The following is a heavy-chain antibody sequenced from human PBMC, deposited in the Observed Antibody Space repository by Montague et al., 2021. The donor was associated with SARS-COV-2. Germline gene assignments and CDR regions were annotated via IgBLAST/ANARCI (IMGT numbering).Heavy chain of an antibody. Sequence: SETLSLTCTVSGGSISTYYWNWIRQFPGKGLEWIGYIDYSGSTNXXPSLQSRVIISVDRSKIQFSLKLNSVTAADTAIYYCARLPYDNSYGMDVWGQGTTVTVPS. V-gene: IGHV4-59*01. CDR1: GGSISTYY. D-gene: IGHD3-9*01. CDR3: ARLPYDNSYGMDV. CDR2: IDYSGST. J-gene: IGHJ6*02.